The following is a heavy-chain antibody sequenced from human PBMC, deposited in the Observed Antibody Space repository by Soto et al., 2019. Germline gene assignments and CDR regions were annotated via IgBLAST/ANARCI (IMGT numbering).Heavy chain of an antibody. Sequence: EVQLLESGGGLAQPGGSLRLSCAASGFTFSSYAMSWVRQAPGKGLEWVSAIRSSGDNTYYADSVKGRFTISRDNSKSTLYLQMNNLRAEDTAVYYGAKLPVAGSSTFDYWGQGILVTVSS. D-gene: IGHD6-19*01. V-gene: IGHV3-23*01. CDR2: IRSSGDNT. J-gene: IGHJ4*02. CDR3: AKLPVAGSSTFDY. CDR1: GFTFSSYA.